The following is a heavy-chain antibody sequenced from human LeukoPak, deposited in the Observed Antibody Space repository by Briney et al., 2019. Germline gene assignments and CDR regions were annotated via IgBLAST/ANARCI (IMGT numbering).Heavy chain of an antibody. Sequence: PGRSLRLSCAASGFTFSSYGMHWVRQALGKGLEWVAVISYDGSNKYYADSVKGRFTISRDNSKNTLYLQMNSLRAEDTAVYYCAKGDYYYDSSGYAPVEYWGQGTLVTVSS. CDR1: GFTFSSYG. V-gene: IGHV3-30*18. J-gene: IGHJ4*02. D-gene: IGHD3-22*01. CDR2: ISYDGSNK. CDR3: AKGDYYYDSSGYAPVEY.